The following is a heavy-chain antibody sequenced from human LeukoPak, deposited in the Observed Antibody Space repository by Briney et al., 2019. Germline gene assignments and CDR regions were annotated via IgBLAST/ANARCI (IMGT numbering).Heavy chain of an antibody. CDR3: ARDYQLLLSWFDP. CDR1: GFTFSSYW. CDR2: INTDGSST. D-gene: IGHD2-2*01. V-gene: IGHV3-74*01. J-gene: IGHJ5*02. Sequence: GGSLRLSCAASGFTFSSYWMHWVRQAPGKGLVWVSRINTDGSSTSYADPVKGRFTISRDNAKNTLYLQMNSLRAEDTAVYYCARDYQLLLSWFDPWGQGTLVTVSS.